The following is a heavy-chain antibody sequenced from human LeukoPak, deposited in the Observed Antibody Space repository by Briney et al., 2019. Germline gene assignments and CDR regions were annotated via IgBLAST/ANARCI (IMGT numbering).Heavy chain of an antibody. D-gene: IGHD3-3*01. J-gene: IGHJ3*02. Sequence: PGGSLRLSCAASGFTFSSYGMHWVRQAPGKGLEWVSAISGSGGSTYYADSVKGRFTISRDNSKNTLYLQMNSLRAEDTAVYYCAKDLSPGDHDFWSGYYIIDAFDIWGQGTMVTVSS. V-gene: IGHV3-23*01. CDR2: ISGSGGST. CDR1: GFTFSSYG. CDR3: AKDLSPGDHDFWSGYYIIDAFDI.